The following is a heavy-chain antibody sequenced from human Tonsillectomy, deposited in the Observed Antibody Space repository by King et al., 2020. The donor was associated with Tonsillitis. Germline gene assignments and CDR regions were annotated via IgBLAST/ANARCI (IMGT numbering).Heavy chain of an antibody. V-gene: IGHV3-30*18. CDR2: ISYDGSNK. Sequence: VQLVESGGGVVQPGRSLRLSCAASGFTFSSYGMHWVRQAPGKGLEWVAVISYDGSNKYYADSVKGRFTISRDNSKNTLYLKMNSLRAEDTAVYYCAKCPTKFYGGSGYWFGNWYLDLWGRGTLVTISS. D-gene: IGHD3-22*01. CDR3: AKCPTKFYGGSGYWFGNWYLDL. J-gene: IGHJ2*01. CDR1: GFTFSSYG.